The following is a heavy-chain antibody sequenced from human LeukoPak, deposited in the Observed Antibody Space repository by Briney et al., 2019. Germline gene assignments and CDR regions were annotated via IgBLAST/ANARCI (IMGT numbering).Heavy chain of an antibody. D-gene: IGHD2-15*01. CDR2: IKSKSDGGTT. J-gene: IGHJ3*02. CDR1: TFTFSNAW. V-gene: IGHV3-15*01. Sequence: PGGSLRLSCAASTFTFSNAWMSWVRQALGKGLEWVGRIKSKSDGGTTDYAAPVKGRFTISRDDSKNTLYLQMSSLKTEDTAVYYCTTAPRGYCSGGSCSYAFDIWGQGTMVTVSS. CDR3: TTAPRGYCSGGSCSYAFDI.